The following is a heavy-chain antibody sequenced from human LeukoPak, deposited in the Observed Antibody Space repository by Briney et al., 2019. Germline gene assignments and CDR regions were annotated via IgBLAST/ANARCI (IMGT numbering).Heavy chain of an antibody. D-gene: IGHD6-13*01. CDR3: AHSPELLIAAFFDY. J-gene: IGHJ4*02. CDR1: GFSLSTSGVG. Sequence: SGPTLVKPPQTLTLTCTFSGFSLSTSGVGVGWIRQPPGKALEWLALIYWDDDKRYSPSLKSRLTITKDTSKNQVVLTMTNMDPVDTATYYCAHSPELLIAAFFDYWGQGTLVTVSS. CDR2: IYWDDDK. V-gene: IGHV2-5*02.